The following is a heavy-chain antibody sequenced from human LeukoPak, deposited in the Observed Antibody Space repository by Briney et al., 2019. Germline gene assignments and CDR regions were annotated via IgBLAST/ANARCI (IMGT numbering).Heavy chain of an antibody. J-gene: IGHJ4*02. CDR2: IYYSGST. V-gene: IGHV4-39*01. CDR3: ASAPGDRVDY. D-gene: IGHD7-27*01. Sequence: SETLSLTCTVSGGSISGSSYYWGWIRQPPGKGLEWIGSIYYSGSTYYNPSLKSRVTISVDTSKNQFSLKLSSVTAADTAVYYCASAPGDRVDYWGQGTLVTVSS. CDR1: GGSISGSSYY.